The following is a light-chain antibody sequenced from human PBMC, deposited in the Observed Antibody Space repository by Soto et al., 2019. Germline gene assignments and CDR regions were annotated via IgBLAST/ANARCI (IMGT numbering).Light chain of an antibody. V-gene: IGLV2-23*01. J-gene: IGLJ1*01. CDR3: CSYAGSSTYV. CDR1: SSDVGSYNL. CDR2: EGS. Sequence: QSALTQPASVSGSPGQSITICCIGTSSDVGSYNLVSWYQQHPGKAPKLMIYEGSKRPSGVSNRFSGSKSGNTASLTISGLQAEDEADYYCCSYAGSSTYVFGTGTKLTVL.